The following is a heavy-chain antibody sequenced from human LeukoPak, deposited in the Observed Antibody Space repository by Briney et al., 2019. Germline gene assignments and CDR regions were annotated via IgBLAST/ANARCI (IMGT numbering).Heavy chain of an antibody. CDR1: GGSISGTNW. V-gene: IGHV4-4*02. CDR3: SRESGPFCPFGY. J-gene: IGHJ4*02. D-gene: IGHD1-26*01. Sequence: SGTLSLTCGASGGSISGTNWWSLVRQPPGQGLEWIGEISLAGQTNYNPSLNGRVTMSLDKSSNQLSLHLTSVTAADTATYFCSRESGPFCPFGYWGQGTLVIVSS. CDR2: ISLAGQT.